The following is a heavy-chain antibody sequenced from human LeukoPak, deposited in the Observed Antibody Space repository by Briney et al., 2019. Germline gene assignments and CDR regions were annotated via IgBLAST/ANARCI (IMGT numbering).Heavy chain of an antibody. Sequence: GGSLRLSCAASGFTFSSYAMHWVRQAPGKGLEWVAVISYDGSNKYYAASVKGRFTISRDNSRNTLYLQMNSLRAEDTAVYYCARVPKWELPFDYWRQGTLVTVSS. J-gene: IGHJ4*02. CDR3: ARVPKWELPFDY. D-gene: IGHD1-26*01. CDR1: GFTFSSYA. CDR2: ISYDGSNK. V-gene: IGHV3-30-3*01.